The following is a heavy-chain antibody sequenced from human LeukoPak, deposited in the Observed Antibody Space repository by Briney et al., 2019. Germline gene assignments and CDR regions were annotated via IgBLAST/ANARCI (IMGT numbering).Heavy chain of an antibody. Sequence: PSETLSLTCAVSGGSISSSNWWSWVRQPPGKGLEWIGEIYDSGYTNYNPSLKSRVIMSVDKSKNQLSLKLSSVTAADTAVYYCARDGVCSGWAYYFDYWGQGTLVTVTS. CDR3: ARDGVCSGWAYYFDY. D-gene: IGHD6-19*01. CDR1: GGSISSSNW. CDR2: IYDSGYT. V-gene: IGHV4-4*02. J-gene: IGHJ4*02.